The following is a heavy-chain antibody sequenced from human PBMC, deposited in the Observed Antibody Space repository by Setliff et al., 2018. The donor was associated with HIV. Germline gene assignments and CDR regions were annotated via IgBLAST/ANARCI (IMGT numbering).Heavy chain of an antibody. D-gene: IGHD3-22*01. J-gene: IGHJ3*02. CDR3: ARTYYYDASGYYRPFDI. CDR1: GFTFNSYA. V-gene: IGHV3-7*03. CDR2: IKKDGSEK. Sequence: GGSLRLSCAASGFTFNSYAMHWVRQAPGKGLEWVANIKKDGSEKNYVDFVKGRFTISRYNAKNSLYLQMNSLRAEDTAVYYCARTYYYDASGYYRPFDIWGQGTMVTVSS.